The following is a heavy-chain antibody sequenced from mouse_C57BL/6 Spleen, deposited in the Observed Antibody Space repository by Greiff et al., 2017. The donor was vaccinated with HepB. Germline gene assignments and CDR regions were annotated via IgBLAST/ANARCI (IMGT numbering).Heavy chain of an antibody. J-gene: IGHJ3*01. Sequence: LQESGAELARPGASVKLSCKASGYTFTSYGISWVKQRTGQGLEWIGEIYPRSGNTYYNEKFKGKATLTADKSSSTAYMELRSLTSEDSAVYFCAREKYGNYLLAYWGQGTLVTVSA. V-gene: IGHV1-81*01. CDR3: AREKYGNYLLAY. D-gene: IGHD2-10*02. CDR2: IYPRSGNT. CDR1: GYTFTSYG.